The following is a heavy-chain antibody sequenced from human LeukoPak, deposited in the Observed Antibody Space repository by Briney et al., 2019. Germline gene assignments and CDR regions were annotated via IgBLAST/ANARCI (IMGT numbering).Heavy chain of an antibody. V-gene: IGHV4-34*01. Sequence: SETLSLTCAVYGGSFSGYYWSWIRQPPGEGLEWIGEINHSGGTNYNPSLKSRVTISVDTSKSQFSLKLSSVTAADTAVYYCARGSGSSWYLRWGQGTLVTVSS. CDR1: GGSFSGYY. CDR2: INHSGGT. J-gene: IGHJ4*02. CDR3: ARGSGSSWYLR. D-gene: IGHD6-13*01.